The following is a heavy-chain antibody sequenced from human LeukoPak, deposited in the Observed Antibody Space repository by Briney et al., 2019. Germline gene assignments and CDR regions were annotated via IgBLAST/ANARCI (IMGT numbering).Heavy chain of an antibody. D-gene: IGHD3-22*01. J-gene: IGHJ3*02. V-gene: IGHV4-4*07. CDR3: ARDHGVSGGYYPYDAFDI. CDR2: IYTSGNT. Sequence: SETLSLTCTVSGGSISSFYWSWIRQPAGKGLEWIGRIYTSGNTNYSPSLKSRVTMSVDTSKNQFSLKLSSVTAADTAVYYCARDHGVSGGYYPYDAFDIWGQGTVVTVSS. CDR1: GGSISSFY.